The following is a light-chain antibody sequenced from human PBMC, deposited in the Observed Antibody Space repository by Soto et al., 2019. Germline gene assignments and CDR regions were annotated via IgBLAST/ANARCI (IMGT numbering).Light chain of an antibody. CDR1: FNDVGAHNY. CDR2: EVS. Sequence: LTXPASVSGSPGQSIIISCTGTFNDVGAHNYVSWYQQHPGKAPKLVIYEVSNRPSGISNRFSGFKAGNTASLTISGLQAEDEADYYCSSYTTISTYVFGTGTKVTVL. V-gene: IGLV2-14*01. CDR3: SSYTTISTYV. J-gene: IGLJ1*01.